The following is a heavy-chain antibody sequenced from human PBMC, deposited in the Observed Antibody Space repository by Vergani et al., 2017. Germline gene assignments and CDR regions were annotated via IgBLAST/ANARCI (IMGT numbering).Heavy chain of an antibody. D-gene: IGHD6-13*01. J-gene: IGHJ6*02. V-gene: IGHV4-61*02. CDR2: IYYSGST. CDR1: GGSISSGSYY. CDR3: ARDRSIAAAGSYYYYGMDV. Sequence: QVQLQESGPGLVKPSQTLSLTCTVSGGSISSGSYYWSWIRQPAGKGLEWIGSIYYSGSTYYNPSLKSRVTVSVDTSKNRFSLKLRSVTDSDTAVYYCARDRSIAAAGSYYYYGMDVWGQGTTVTVSS.